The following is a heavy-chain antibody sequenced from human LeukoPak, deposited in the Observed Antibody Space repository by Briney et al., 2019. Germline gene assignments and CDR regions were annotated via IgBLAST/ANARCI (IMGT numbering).Heavy chain of an antibody. CDR1: GLTVSSHS. J-gene: IGHJ4*02. D-gene: IGHD5-18*01. V-gene: IGHV3-53*01. CDR3: ARGGYSYGSNRDY. CDR2: IYSGGST. Sequence: GGSLRLSCAASGLTVSSHSMSWVRQAPGKGLEWVSAIYSGGSTSYADSVKGRFPILRDNSKNTLYLQMNSLRAEDTAVYYCARGGYSYGSNRDYWGQGTLVTVSS.